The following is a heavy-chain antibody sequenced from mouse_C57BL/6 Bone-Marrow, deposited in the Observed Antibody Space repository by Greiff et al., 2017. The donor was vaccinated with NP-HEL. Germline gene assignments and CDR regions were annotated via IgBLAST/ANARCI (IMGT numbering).Heavy chain of an antibody. CDR3: ARDRLDYDFASFAY. D-gene: IGHD2-4*01. V-gene: IGHV5-4*01. CDR2: ISDGGSYT. Sequence: EVHLVESGGGLVKPGGSLKLSCAASGFTFSSYAMSWVRQTPEKRLEWVATISDGGSYTYYPDNVKGRFTISRDNAKNNLYLQMSHLKSEDTAMYYCARDRLDYDFASFAYWGQGTRFTVSA. J-gene: IGHJ3*01. CDR1: GFTFSSYA.